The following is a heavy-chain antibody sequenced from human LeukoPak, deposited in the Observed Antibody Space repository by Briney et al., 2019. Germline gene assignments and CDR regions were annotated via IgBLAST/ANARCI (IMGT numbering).Heavy chain of an antibody. CDR2: IYHSGST. V-gene: IGHV4-59*12. CDR1: GGSISRYY. D-gene: IGHD2-2*02. J-gene: IGHJ2*01. Sequence: SETLSLTCTVSGGSISRYYWSWIRQPPGKGLEWIGYIYHSGSTYYNPSLKSRVTISVGRSKNQFSLKLSSVTAADTAVYYCARAPECSSTSCYIDWYFDLWGRGTLVTVSS. CDR3: ARAPECSSTSCYIDWYFDL.